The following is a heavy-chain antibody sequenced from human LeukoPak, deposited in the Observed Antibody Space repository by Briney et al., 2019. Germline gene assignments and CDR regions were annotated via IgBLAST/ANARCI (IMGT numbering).Heavy chain of an antibody. CDR1: GYTFTGYY. J-gene: IGHJ4*02. CDR3: ARARYYVSGSYYLSHY. CDR2: INPNSGGT. D-gene: IGHD3-10*01. Sequence: ASGKVSCKASGYTFTGYYMHWVRQAPGQGLEWMGRINPNSGGTNYAQKFQGRVTMTRDTSISTAYMELSRLRSDDTAVYYCARARYYVSGSYYLSHYWAQGTLVTVSS. V-gene: IGHV1-2*06.